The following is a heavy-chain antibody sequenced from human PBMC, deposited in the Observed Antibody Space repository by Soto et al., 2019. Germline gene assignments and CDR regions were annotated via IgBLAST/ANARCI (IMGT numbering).Heavy chain of an antibody. Sequence: PGGSLRLSCPASGVTFSNYAMSWVRQAPGKGLEWVSTISGSNGGTYYADFVNGRFTISGDNSKHTLYLQLNSLRADDTAVYYSAKDRAGVFAATPFDFWGQGALVTVSS. V-gene: IGHV3-23*01. D-gene: IGHD2-15*01. CDR1: GVTFSNYA. CDR2: ISGSNGGT. CDR3: AKDRAGVFAATPFDF. J-gene: IGHJ4*02.